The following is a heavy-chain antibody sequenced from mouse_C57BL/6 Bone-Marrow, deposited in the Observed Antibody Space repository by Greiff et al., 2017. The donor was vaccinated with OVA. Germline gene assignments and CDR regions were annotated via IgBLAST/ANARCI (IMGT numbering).Heavy chain of an antibody. CDR3: ARWYGSRGED. V-gene: IGHV5-17*01. CDR1: GFTFSDYG. J-gene: IGHJ3*01. Sequence: EVNLVESGGGLVKPGGSLKLSCAASGFTFSDYGMHWVRQAPEKGLEWVAYISSGSSTIYYADTVTGRFTISRDNAKNTLFLQMTSLRSEDTAMYYCARWYGSRGEDWGQGTLVTVSA. CDR2: ISSGSSTI. D-gene: IGHD1-1*01.